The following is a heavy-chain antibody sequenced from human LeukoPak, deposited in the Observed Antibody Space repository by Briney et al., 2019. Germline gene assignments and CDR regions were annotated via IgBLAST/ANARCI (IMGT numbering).Heavy chain of an antibody. D-gene: IGHD3-22*01. CDR2: IYYSGST. CDR1: GGSFSGYY. CDR3: ARGRARPYYYDSSGYTLAYFDY. Sequence: SETLSLTCAVYGGSFSGYYWSWIRQPPGKGLEWIGYIYYSGSTNYNPSLKSRVTISVDTSKNQFSLKLSSVTAADTAVYYCARGRARPYYYDSSGYTLAYFDYWGQGTLVTVSS. V-gene: IGHV4-59*08. J-gene: IGHJ4*02.